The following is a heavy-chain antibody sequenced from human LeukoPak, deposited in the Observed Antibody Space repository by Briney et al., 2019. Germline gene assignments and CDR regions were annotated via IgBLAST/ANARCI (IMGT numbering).Heavy chain of an antibody. J-gene: IGHJ4*02. D-gene: IGHD3-16*02. V-gene: IGHV4-30-4*08. CDR1: GGSISSGDYY. Sequence: PSETLSLTCTVSGGSISSGDYYWSWIRQPPGKGLEWIGYIYYSGSTYYNPSLKSRVTISVDTSKNQFSLKLSSVTAADTAVYYCARLMITFGRVIAPFDYWGQGTLVTVSS. CDR2: IYYSGST. CDR3: ARLMITFGRVIAPFDY.